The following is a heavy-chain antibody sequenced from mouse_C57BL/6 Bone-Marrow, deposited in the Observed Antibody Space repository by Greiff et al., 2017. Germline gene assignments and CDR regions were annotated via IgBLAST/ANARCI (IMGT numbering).Heavy chain of an antibody. J-gene: IGHJ2*01. CDR3: ARPITTVAIFDY. D-gene: IGHD1-1*01. CDR1: GYTFTDYY. Sequence: VQGVESGPELVKPGASVKISCKASGYTFTDYYINWVKQRPGQGLEWIGWIFPGSGSTYYNEKFKGKATLTVDKSSSTAYMLLSSLTSEDSAVYFCARPITTVAIFDYWGQGTTLTVSS. V-gene: IGHV1-75*01. CDR2: IFPGSGST.